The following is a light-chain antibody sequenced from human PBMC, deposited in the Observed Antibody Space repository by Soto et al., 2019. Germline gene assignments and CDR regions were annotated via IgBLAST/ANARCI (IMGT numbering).Light chain of an antibody. J-gene: IGLJ3*02. Sequence: QDVVTQEPSFSVSPGGTVTLTCGLSSGSVSTSYYPSWYQQTPGQAPRTLIYSTNTRSSGVPDRFSGSILGNKAALTITGAQADDESVYYCVLYMGSGVSVFGGGTKLTVL. CDR3: VLYMGSGVSV. CDR1: SGSVSTSYY. CDR2: STN. V-gene: IGLV8-61*01.